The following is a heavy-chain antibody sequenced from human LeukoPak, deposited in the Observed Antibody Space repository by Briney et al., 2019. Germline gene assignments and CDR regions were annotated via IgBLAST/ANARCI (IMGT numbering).Heavy chain of an antibody. CDR1: GGSISSYY. V-gene: IGHV4-59*12. CDR2: IYYSGST. D-gene: IGHD5-18*01. J-gene: IGHJ6*02. Sequence: SETLSLTCTVSGGSISSYYWSWIRQPPGKGLEWIGYIYYSGSTNYNPSLKSRVTISVDTSKNQFSLKLSSVTAADTAVYYCARALVDTTMDPYYYYGMDVWGQGTTVTVSS. CDR3: ARALVDTTMDPYYYYGMDV.